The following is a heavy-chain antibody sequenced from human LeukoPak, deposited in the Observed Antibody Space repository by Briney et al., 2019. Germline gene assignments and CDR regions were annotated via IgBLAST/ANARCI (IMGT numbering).Heavy chain of an antibody. D-gene: IGHD6-19*01. Sequence: PGGSLRLSCAASGFTFSSYSMNWVRQAPGKGLEWVSYISSSSSTIYYADSVKGRFTISRDNAKNSLYLQMNSLRAEDTAVYYCARDKYMGSRGWSPWGQGTLVTVSS. CDR1: GFTFSSYS. V-gene: IGHV3-48*01. J-gene: IGHJ5*02. CDR3: ARDKYMGSRGWSP. CDR2: ISSSSSTI.